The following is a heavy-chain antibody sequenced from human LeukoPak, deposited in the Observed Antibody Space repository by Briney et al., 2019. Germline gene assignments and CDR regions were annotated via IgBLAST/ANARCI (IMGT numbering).Heavy chain of an antibody. CDR3: AKAPIVVVVAAMDGCFDY. J-gene: IGHJ4*02. V-gene: IGHV3-23*01. Sequence: HSGGSLRLSCAASGFTFSSYAMSWVRQAPGKGLEWVSAISGSGGSTYYADSVKGRFTISRDNSKNTLYLQMNSLRAEDTAVYHCAKAPIVVVVAAMDGCFDYWGQGTLVTVSS. CDR1: GFTFSSYA. CDR2: ISGSGGST. D-gene: IGHD2-15*01.